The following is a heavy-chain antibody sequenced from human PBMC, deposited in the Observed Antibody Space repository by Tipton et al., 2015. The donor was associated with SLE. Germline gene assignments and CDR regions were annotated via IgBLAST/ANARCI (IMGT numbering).Heavy chain of an antibody. Sequence: LSLTCAVSGYSIGAGYYWGWVRQPPGKGLEWIANIYHGGSTYYNPSLKSRVTISVDTSKNQFSLKLSSVTAADTAVYYCARARGRYSYGYDAFDIWGQGTMVTVSS. V-gene: IGHV4-38-2*01. CDR1: GYSIGAGYY. D-gene: IGHD5-18*01. J-gene: IGHJ3*02. CDR3: ARARGRYSYGYDAFDI. CDR2: IYHGGST.